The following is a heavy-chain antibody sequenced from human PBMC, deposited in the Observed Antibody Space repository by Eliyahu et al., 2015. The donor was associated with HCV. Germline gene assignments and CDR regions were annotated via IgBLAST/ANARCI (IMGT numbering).Heavy chain of an antibody. CDR3: ARDRDWAFDI. CDR2: ISSRDSST. D-gene: IGHD2-21*02. V-gene: IGHV3-48*02. CDR1: GFTFSSYS. J-gene: IGHJ3*02. Sequence: EVQLVESGGILVQPGGSLRLXXXASGFTFSSYSMNWVRQAPGKGLEWVSYISSRDSSTYHADSVKGRFTISSDNVKNSLYLQMNSLRDEDSAVYYCARDRDWAFDIWGQGTVVTVFS.